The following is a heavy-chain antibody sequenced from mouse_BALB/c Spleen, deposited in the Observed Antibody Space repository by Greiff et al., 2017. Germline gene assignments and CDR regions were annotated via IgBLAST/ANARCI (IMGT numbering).Heavy chain of an antibody. CDR3: ARATKADYFDY. D-gene: IGHD1-2*01. Sequence: EVMLVESGGGLVQPGGSRKLSCAASGFTFSDYGMAWVRQAPGKGPEWVAFISNLAYCIYYADTVTGRFTISRENAKNTLYLEMSSLRSEDTAMYYCARATKADYFDYWGQGTTLTVSS. CDR1: GFTFSDYG. V-gene: IGHV5-15*02. CDR2: ISNLAYCI. J-gene: IGHJ2*01.